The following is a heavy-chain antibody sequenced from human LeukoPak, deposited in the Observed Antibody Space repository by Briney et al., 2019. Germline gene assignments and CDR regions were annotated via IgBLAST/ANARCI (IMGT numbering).Heavy chain of an antibody. CDR1: GFTFDDYA. CDR3: AKAAATVPNLLDY. V-gene: IGHV3-9*01. J-gene: IGHJ4*02. CDR2: ISWNSGSI. Sequence: GGSLRLSCAASGFTFDDYAMHWVRQAPGKGLECVSGISWNSGSIGYADSVKGRFTISRDNAKNSLYLQMNSLRAEDTALYYCAKAAATVPNLLDYWGQGTLVTVSS. D-gene: IGHD4-17*01.